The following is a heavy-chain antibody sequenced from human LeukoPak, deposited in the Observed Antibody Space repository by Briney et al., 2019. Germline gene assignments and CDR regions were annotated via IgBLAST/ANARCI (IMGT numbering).Heavy chain of an antibody. J-gene: IGHJ3*02. CDR2: ISSSSSYI. V-gene: IGHV3-11*06. CDR1: GFTFSDYY. CDR3: ARGRTSDTVAGTLTDAFDI. D-gene: IGHD6-19*01. Sequence: PGGSLRLSCAASGFTFSDYYMSWIRQAPGKGLEWVSSISSSSSYIYYADSVKGRFTISRDNAKNSLYLQMNSLRAEDTAVYYCARGRTSDTVAGTLTDAFDIWGQGTMVTVSS.